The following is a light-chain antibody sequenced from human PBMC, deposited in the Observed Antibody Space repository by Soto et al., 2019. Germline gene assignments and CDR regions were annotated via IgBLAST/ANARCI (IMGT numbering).Light chain of an antibody. CDR1: QGISDY. V-gene: IGKV1-27*01. CDR3: QKYDSVPRT. CDR2: AAS. Sequence: DIQMTQSPSSLSASVGDRVTITCRASQGISDYLAWYQQRPGKVPKLLIYAASTLQSGVPSRCSGSGSGTDYTLTISSLQPEDVATYYCQKYDSVPRTFGGGTKVEIK. J-gene: IGKJ4*01.